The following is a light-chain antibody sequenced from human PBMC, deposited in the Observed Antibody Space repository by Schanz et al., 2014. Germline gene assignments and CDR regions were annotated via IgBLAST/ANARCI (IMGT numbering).Light chain of an antibody. J-gene: IGLJ3*02. V-gene: IGLV1-40*01. CDR1: SSNIGADYD. CDR3: QSYDNNLRGV. Sequence: QSVLTQPPSVSGAPGQRVTISCTGSSSNIGADYDVHWYQQVPGTAPKLLIYGNSVRPSGVPDRFSGSRSGTSASLAITGLQAEDEADYYCQSYDNNLRGVFGGGTKLTVL. CDR2: GNS.